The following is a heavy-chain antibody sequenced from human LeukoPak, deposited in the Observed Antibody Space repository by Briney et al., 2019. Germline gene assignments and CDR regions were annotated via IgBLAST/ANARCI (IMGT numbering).Heavy chain of an antibody. Sequence: GESLKISCKASGYSFSPYWIAWVRQMPGKGLEWMGIIYPGDSDTRYSPSFQGQVIISADKSITTAYLQWNSLKASDTAMYYCARHFGTMGTNAGGFDFWGQGTMVTVSS. CDR3: ARHFGTMGTNAGGFDF. V-gene: IGHV5-51*01. CDR2: IYPGDSDT. CDR1: GYSFSPYW. J-gene: IGHJ3*01. D-gene: IGHD3-16*01.